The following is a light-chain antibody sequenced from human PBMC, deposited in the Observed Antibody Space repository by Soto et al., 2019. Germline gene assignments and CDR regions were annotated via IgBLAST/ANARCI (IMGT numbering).Light chain of an antibody. CDR1: QSVRSSF. J-gene: IGKJ1*01. CDR2: GAS. Sequence: EIVMTQSPATLSVSPGERATLSCRASQSVRSSFLAWYQQKPGQAPSLLIYGASTRATGIPDRFSGSGSGTDFTLTISRLEPEDFAVYYCQQYGSSPPWTFGQGTKVDIK. V-gene: IGKV3-20*01. CDR3: QQYGSSPPWT.